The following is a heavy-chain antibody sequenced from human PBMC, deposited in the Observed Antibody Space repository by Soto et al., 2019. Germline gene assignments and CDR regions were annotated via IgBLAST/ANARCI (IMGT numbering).Heavy chain of an antibody. CDR3: VSWYAGSRYFDY. CDR2: ISSSSSTI. V-gene: IGHV3-48*02. J-gene: IGHJ4*02. Sequence: EVQLVESGGGLVQPGGSLRLSCAASGFTFSSYSMNWVRQAPGKGLEWVSYISSSSSTIYYADSVKGRFTISRDNAKNSLYLQMNSLRDEDTAVYYCVSWYAGSRYFDYWGQGTLVTVSS. CDR1: GFTFSSYS. D-gene: IGHD6-13*01.